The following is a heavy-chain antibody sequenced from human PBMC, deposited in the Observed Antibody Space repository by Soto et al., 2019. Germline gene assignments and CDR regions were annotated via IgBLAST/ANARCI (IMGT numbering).Heavy chain of an antibody. Sequence: GGSLRLSCAASGFPFSSYAMSWGRQAPGKGLEWVSAISGNGADTSYADSVRGRFTISRDNSKDTLFLQMNSLRAEDTAVYHCAKGGIPARFASWGQGILVTVSS. CDR3: AKGGIPARFAS. J-gene: IGHJ4*02. V-gene: IGHV3-23*01. CDR1: GFPFSSYA. D-gene: IGHD2-21*01. CDR2: ISGNGADT.